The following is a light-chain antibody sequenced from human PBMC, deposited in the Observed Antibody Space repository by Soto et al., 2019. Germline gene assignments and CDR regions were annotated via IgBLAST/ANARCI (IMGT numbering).Light chain of an antibody. CDR2: DAS. CDR3: QQRSSWIT. J-gene: IGKJ5*01. CDR1: QSVSSF. V-gene: IGKV3-11*01. Sequence: EMVMTQSPATLSVSPGERATLSCRASQSVSSFLAWYQQRPGQAPRLLIFDASNRATGIPARFSGSGSGTDFTLTISSLEPEDFAVYYCQQRSSWITFGQGTRLEIK.